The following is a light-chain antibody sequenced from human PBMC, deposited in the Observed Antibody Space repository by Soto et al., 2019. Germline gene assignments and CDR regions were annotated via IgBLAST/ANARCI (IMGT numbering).Light chain of an antibody. CDR3: SSYTSSSTPYV. CDR2: DVS. V-gene: IGLV2-14*01. CDR1: SSDVGGYNY. J-gene: IGLJ1*01. Sequence: QSVLTQAASVSRSPGQSITISCTGTSSDVGGYNYVSWYQQHPGKAPKLMIYDVSNRPSGVSNRFSGSKSGNTASLTISGLQAEDEADYYCSSYTSSSTPYVFGTGTKVTVL.